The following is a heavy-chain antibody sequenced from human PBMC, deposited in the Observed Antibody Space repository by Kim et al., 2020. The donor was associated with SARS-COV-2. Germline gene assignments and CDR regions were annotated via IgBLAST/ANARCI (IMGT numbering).Heavy chain of an antibody. V-gene: IGHV3-30*18. CDR2: ISYDGSNK. D-gene: IGHD4-17*01. Sequence: GGSLRLSCAASGFTFSSYGMHWVRQAPGKGLEWVAVISYDGSNKYYADSVKGRFTISRDNSKNTLYLQMNSLRAEDTAVYYCAKGRGDYDLYYYYMDVWGKGTTVTVSS. CDR1: GFTFSSYG. J-gene: IGHJ6*03. CDR3: AKGRGDYDLYYYYMDV.